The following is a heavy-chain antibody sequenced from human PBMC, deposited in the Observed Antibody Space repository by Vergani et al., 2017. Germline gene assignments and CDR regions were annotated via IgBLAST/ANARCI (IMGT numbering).Heavy chain of an antibody. CDR2: IKSKTDGGTT. V-gene: IGHV3-15*01. D-gene: IGHD3-9*01. Sequence: EVQLVESGGGLVKPGGSLRLSCAASGFSFSNAWMSWVRQAPGKGLEWVGRIKSKTDGGTTDYAAPVKGRFTISRDNAKNSLYLQMNSLRAEDTAVYYCARVYFDCPDYWGQETLVTVSS. CDR3: ARVYFDCPDY. J-gene: IGHJ4*02. CDR1: GFSFSNAW.